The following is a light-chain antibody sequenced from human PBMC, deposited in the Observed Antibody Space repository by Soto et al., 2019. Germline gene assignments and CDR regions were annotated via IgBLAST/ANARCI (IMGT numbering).Light chain of an antibody. CDR1: QSVKSTY. CDR2: GAS. CDR3: QQYDTSPVT. J-gene: IGKJ4*01. V-gene: IGKV3-20*01. Sequence: EIVLTQSPGTLSLSPGERATLSCRASQSVKSTYLAWYQQKPGQAPRLLIYGASSRATGIPDRFSGSGSGTDFTVTISRLEPEDFEVYYCQQYDTSPVTFGGGTKVEIK.